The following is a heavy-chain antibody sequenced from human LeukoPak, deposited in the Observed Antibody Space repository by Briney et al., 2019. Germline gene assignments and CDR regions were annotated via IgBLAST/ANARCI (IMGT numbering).Heavy chain of an antibody. CDR1: GFTFSSYG. J-gene: IGHJ4*02. V-gene: IGHV3-30*02. CDR2: IRYDGRDE. D-gene: IGHD2-15*01. CDR3: AKVRGAAHNPSDY. Sequence: GGSLRLSCAASGFTFSSYGMHWVRQAPGKGLKWVAFIRYDGRDENYADSVKGRFTISRDNSNNTLYLQMNRLRGEDTAVYYCAKVRGAAHNPSDYWGQGTLVTVSS.